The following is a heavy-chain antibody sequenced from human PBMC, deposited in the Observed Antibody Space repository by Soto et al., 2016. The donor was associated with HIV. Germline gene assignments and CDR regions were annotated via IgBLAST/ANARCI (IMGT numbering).Heavy chain of an antibody. CDR3: AKDGSGTGAFDI. V-gene: IGHV3-23*01. J-gene: IGHJ3*02. D-gene: IGHD3-10*01. CDR1: GFTFSNYG. CDR2: ISGSGGRT. Sequence: EVQLLESGGGLVQPGGSLRLSCAASGFTFSNYGMSWVRQAPGKGLEWVSSISGSGGRTYYADSVKGRFTISRDNSKNTLYLQMNSLRADDTAVYYCAKDGSGTGAFDIWGQGTMVTVSS.